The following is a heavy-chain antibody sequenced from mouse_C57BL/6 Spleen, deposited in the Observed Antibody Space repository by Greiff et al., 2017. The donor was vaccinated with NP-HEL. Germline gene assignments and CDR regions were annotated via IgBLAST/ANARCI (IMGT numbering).Heavy chain of an antibody. D-gene: IGHD1-1*01. CDR2: ISDGGSYT. Sequence: EVMLVESGGGLVKPGGSLKLSCAASGFTFSSYAMSWVRQTPEKRLEWVAAISDGGSYTYYPDNVKGRFTISRDNAKNNLYLQMSHLKSEDTAMYYCARENYGSSGFAYWGQGTLVTVSA. J-gene: IGHJ3*01. CDR3: ARENYGSSGFAY. V-gene: IGHV5-4*01. CDR1: GFTFSSYA.